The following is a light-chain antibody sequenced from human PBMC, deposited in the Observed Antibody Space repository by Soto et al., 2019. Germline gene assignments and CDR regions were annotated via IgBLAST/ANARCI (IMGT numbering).Light chain of an antibody. V-gene: IGKV3D-15*01. Sequence: EVVMTQSPATLSVSPGERATLSCRASQTVRDNLGWYQQKPGQPPRLLIYGATTRATGIPARFSGSGSGTEFTLTISSLQSEDFAVYYCQQYNNWPLTFGGGKKVEIK. CDR1: QTVRDN. CDR2: GAT. CDR3: QQYNNWPLT. J-gene: IGKJ4*01.